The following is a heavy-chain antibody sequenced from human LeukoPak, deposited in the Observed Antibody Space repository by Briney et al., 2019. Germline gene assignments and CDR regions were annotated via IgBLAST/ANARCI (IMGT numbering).Heavy chain of an antibody. CDR2: IYYSGST. Sequence: SETLSLTCTVSGGSISSGDYYRSWIRQPPGKGLEWIGYIYYSGSTYYNPSLKSRVTISVDTSKNQFSLKPSSVTAADTAVYYCARVVGVRAVLTRSWFDPWGQGTLVTVSS. CDR1: GGSISSGDYY. V-gene: IGHV4-30-4*01. CDR3: ARVVGVRAVLTRSWFDP. J-gene: IGHJ5*02. D-gene: IGHD6-19*01.